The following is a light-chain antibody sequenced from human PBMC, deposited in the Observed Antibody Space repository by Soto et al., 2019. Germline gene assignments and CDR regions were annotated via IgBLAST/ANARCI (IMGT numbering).Light chain of an antibody. CDR2: ESS. CDR1: QGISTL. Sequence: IHLTQSPASLSASVLYRVTITFRASQGISTLLAWYQQKPGKAPKVLIYESSLLQSGVPSRFSGSGSGTDFTLTISSLQPEDFATYYCQHFKSFPITFGQGTRLEIK. CDR3: QHFKSFPIT. J-gene: IGKJ5*01. V-gene: IGKV1-13*02.